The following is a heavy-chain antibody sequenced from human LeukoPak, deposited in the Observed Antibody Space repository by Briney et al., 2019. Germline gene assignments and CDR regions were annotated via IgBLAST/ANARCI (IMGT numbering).Heavy chain of an antibody. CDR1: GFTFDDYA. D-gene: IGHD3-3*01. Sequence: GGSLRLSCAASGFTFDDYAMHWVRQAPGKGLEWVSGISWNSGSIGYADSVKGRFTISRDNAKNSLYLQMSSLRAEDMALYYCAKGGTIFGVVNDPLDYWGQGTLVTVSS. J-gene: IGHJ4*02. CDR3: AKGGTIFGVVNDPLDY. V-gene: IGHV3-9*03. CDR2: ISWNSGSI.